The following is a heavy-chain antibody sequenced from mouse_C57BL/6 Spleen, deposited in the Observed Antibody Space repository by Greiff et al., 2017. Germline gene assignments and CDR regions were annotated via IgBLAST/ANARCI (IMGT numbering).Heavy chain of an antibody. CDR2: IDPSDSYT. J-gene: IGHJ2*01. Sequence: LQQPGAELVMPGASVKLSCKASGYTFTSYWMHWVKQRPGQGLEWIGEIDPSDSYTNYNQKFKGKSTLTVDKSSSTAYMQLSSLTSEDSAVYYCARRRGLLRYLFDYWGQGTTLTVSS. CDR3: ARRRGLLRYLFDY. V-gene: IGHV1-69*01. CDR1: GYTFTSYW. D-gene: IGHD2-3*01.